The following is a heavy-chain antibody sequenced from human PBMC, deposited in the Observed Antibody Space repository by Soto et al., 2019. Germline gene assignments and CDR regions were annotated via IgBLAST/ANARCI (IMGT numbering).Heavy chain of an antibody. D-gene: IGHD3-9*01. CDR3: ANPSGYYFGLGSHDEASDM. CDR2: ISKDGSKK. V-gene: IGHV3-30*18. CDR1: GFMFSGFG. Sequence: PGVSLRLSCAASGFMFSGFGMHGVRQAPGKGLQWVAGISKDGSKKYYADSVKGRFTISRDNSKKTLYLQMNSLRAEDTAVYYCANPSGYYFGLGSHDEASDMWGQGTVVTVSS. J-gene: IGHJ3*02.